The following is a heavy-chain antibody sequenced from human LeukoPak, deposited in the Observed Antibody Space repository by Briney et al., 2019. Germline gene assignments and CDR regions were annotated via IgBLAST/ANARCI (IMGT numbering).Heavy chain of an antibody. CDR3: TTDPSPSRVGALMWGAFDI. J-gene: IGHJ3*02. V-gene: IGHV3-15*01. D-gene: IGHD2-8*01. Sequence: GRSLRLSCAASGFTFSNAWMSWVRQAPGKGLEWVGRIKSKTDGGTTDYAAPVKGRFTISRDESKNTLYLQMNSLKTEDTAVYYCTTDPSPSRVGALMWGAFDIWGQGTMVTVSS. CDR1: GFTFSNAW. CDR2: IKSKTDGGTT.